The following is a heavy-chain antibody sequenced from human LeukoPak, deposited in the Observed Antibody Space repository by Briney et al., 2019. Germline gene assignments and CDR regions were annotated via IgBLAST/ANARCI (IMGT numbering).Heavy chain of an antibody. J-gene: IGHJ4*02. Sequence: SETLSLTCTVSGGSISSYYWSWIRQPPGKGLEWIGYIYYSGSTNYNPSLKSRVTISVDTSKNQFSLKLSSVTAADTAVYYCAKDHRSCVGASCLLHQDWGQGTLVTVSS. CDR2: IYYSGST. CDR3: AKDHRSCVGASCLLHQD. D-gene: IGHD2-2*01. CDR1: GGSISSYY. V-gene: IGHV4-59*01.